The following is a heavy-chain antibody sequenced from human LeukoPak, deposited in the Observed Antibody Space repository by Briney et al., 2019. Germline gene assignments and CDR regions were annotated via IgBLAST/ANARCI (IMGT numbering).Heavy chain of an antibody. CDR3: AKDKGSGSYWSGRFDP. CDR2: IGGDGGST. D-gene: IGHD1-26*01. V-gene: IGHV3-43*02. Sequence: GGSLRLSCAASGFTFDGYAMHWVRQAPGKGLEWVSLIGGDGGSTYYADSVKGRFTISRDNSKNSLYLQMNSLRTEDTALYYCAKDKGSGSYWSGRFDPWGQGTLVTISS. J-gene: IGHJ5*02. CDR1: GFTFDGYA.